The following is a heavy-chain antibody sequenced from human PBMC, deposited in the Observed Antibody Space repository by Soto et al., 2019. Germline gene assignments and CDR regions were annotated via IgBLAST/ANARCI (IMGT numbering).Heavy chain of an antibody. D-gene: IGHD6-6*01. CDR1: GGSFSGYY. Sequence: SETLSLTCAVYGGSFSGYYWSWIRQPPGKGLEWIGEINHSGSTNYNPSLKSRVTISVDTSKNQFSLKLSSVTAADTAVYCCARMCSSSSGGYYYYYYYMDVWGKGTTVTVSS. CDR2: INHSGST. J-gene: IGHJ6*03. V-gene: IGHV4-34*01. CDR3: ARMCSSSSGGYYYYYYYMDV.